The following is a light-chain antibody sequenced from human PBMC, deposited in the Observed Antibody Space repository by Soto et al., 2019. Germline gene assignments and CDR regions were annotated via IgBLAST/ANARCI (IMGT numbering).Light chain of an antibody. V-gene: IGKV3-15*01. CDR3: QQYNSYPWT. J-gene: IGKJ1*01. CDR1: QSVSS. Sequence: EIVMTQSPATLSVSPGDRATLSCRASQSVSSIAWYQQKPGQPPRLLIYGASRRATNIPARFSGGGSDTEFTLTISTLQSEDFATYYCQQYNSYPWTFGQGTKVEI. CDR2: GAS.